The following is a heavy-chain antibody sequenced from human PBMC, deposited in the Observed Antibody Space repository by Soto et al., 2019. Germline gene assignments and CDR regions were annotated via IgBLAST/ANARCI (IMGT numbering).Heavy chain of an antibody. J-gene: IGHJ4*02. CDR2: INPAGGST. Sequence: QVQLVQSGAEVKKPGASVKISCKASGYTFTDYEMHWVRQAPGQGLEWMGIINPAGGSTSHAQKFQGRLAMTRDRSTSTVYMELSSLRPEDTAMYYCARAHYYGSGSYRAAYWGQGTLVTVSS. V-gene: IGHV1-46*03. CDR1: GYTFTDYE. CDR3: ARAHYYGSGSYRAAY. D-gene: IGHD3-10*01.